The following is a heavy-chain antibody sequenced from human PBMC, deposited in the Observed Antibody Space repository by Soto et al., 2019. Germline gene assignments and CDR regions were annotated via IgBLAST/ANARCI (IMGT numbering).Heavy chain of an antibody. CDR3: ARRGLAGNFDI. J-gene: IGHJ4*02. CDR1: GFTFSNSY. D-gene: IGHD6-19*01. V-gene: IGHV3-11*01. Sequence: GGSLRLSCAASGFTFSNSYMSWIRQAPGKGLEWVSYISSSGTSIYYADSVKGRFTISRDTAKDSLYLQMNSLRAEDTAVYYCARRGLAGNFDIWGQGTLVTVSS. CDR2: ISSSGTSI.